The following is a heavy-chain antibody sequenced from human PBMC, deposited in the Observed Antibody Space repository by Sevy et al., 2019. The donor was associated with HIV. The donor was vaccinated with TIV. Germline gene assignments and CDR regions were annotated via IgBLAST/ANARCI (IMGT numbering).Heavy chain of an antibody. D-gene: IGHD2-2*01. J-gene: IGHJ3*02. CDR2: INHSGST. CDR1: GGSFSGYY. V-gene: IGHV4-34*01. CDR3: ARHCSGTSCSHAFDI. Sequence: SETLSLTCAVYGGSFSGYYWSWIRQPPGKGLEWIGEINHSGSTNYNPSLKSRVTISVDTSKNQFSLKLSSVTAADTAVYYCARHCSGTSCSHAFDIWGQGTMVTISS.